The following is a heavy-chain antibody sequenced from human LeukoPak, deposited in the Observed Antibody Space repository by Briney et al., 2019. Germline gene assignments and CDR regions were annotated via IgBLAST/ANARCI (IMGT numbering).Heavy chain of an antibody. D-gene: IGHD1-20*01. J-gene: IGHJ4*02. CDR1: GFTFSSYD. CDR3: AKDSPNWNFDN. CDR2: IRSHGSNK. V-gene: IGHV3-30*02. Sequence: PRGSLRLSCAASGFTFSSYDMHWVRQAPGKGLEWVAFIRSHGSNKYYADSVKGRFTISRDNSKNTLYLQMNSLRADDTAVYYCAKDSPNWNFDNWGQGTLLTAYS.